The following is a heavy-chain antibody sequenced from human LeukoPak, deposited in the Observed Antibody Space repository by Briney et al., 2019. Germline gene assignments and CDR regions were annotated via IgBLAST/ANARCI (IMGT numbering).Heavy chain of an antibody. J-gene: IGHJ1*01. CDR3: ATVSSSWLGSFQH. V-gene: IGHV3-66*01. D-gene: IGHD6-13*01. Sequence: GGSLRLSCAASGFTFSNFAMSWARQAPGKGLEWVSVIYSGGRTYDSDSVTGRFTISRDNSKNTLYRQMNRLRAEDTAVYYCATVSSSWLGSFQHWGQGTLVTVSS. CDR2: IYSGGRT. CDR1: GFTFSNFA.